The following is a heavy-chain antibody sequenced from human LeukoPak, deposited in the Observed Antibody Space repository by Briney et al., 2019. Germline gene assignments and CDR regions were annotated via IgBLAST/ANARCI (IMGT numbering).Heavy chain of an antibody. J-gene: IGHJ4*02. CDR1: GFTFSSYS. CDR3: ARGYYYDSSGYSRFDY. CDR2: ISSSSSYI. D-gene: IGHD3-22*01. Sequence: GGSLRLSCAASGFTFSSYSMNWVRQAPGKWLEWVSSISSSSSYIYYADSVKGRFTISRDNAKNSLYLQMNSLRAEDTAVYYCARGYYYDSSGYSRFDYWGQGTLVTVSS. V-gene: IGHV3-21*01.